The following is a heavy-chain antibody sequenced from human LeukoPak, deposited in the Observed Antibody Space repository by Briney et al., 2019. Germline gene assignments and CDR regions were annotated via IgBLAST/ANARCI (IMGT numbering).Heavy chain of an antibody. CDR3: ARLVGGYSYGFWFDP. CDR1: GGSISSSSYY. J-gene: IGHJ5*02. Sequence: SETLSLTCTVSGGSISSSSYYWGWIRQPPGKGLEWIGSIYYSGSTYYNPSLKSRVTISVDTSKNQFSLKLSSVTAADTAVYYCARLVGGYSYGFWFDPWGQGTLVTVSS. D-gene: IGHD5-18*01. V-gene: IGHV4-39*01. CDR2: IYYSGST.